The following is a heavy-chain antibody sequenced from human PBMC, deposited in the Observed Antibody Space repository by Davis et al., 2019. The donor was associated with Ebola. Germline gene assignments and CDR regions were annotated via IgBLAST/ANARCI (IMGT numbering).Heavy chain of an antibody. D-gene: IGHD6-6*01. V-gene: IGHV4-39*01. CDR2: IYYSGST. CDR3: ARNRIAGSSSFYYYYGMDV. CDR1: GGSISSSSYY. J-gene: IGHJ6*02. Sequence: MPSETLSLTCTVSGGSISSSSYYWGWLRPPPGKGLEWIGSIYYSGSTYYNPSLKSLVTISVDTSKNQFSLKLSSVTAADTAVYYCARNRIAGSSSFYYYYGMDVWGQGTTVTVSS.